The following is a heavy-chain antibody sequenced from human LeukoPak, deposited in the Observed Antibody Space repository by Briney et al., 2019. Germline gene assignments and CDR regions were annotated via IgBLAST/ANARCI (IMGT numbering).Heavy chain of an antibody. CDR3: ARVPLSYDFWSALRYYFDY. Sequence: ASVKVSCKASGYTFTGYYMHWVRQAPGQGLEWMGWINPNSGGTNYAQKFQGRVTMTRDTSISTAYMELSRLRSDDTAVYYCARVPLSYDFWSALRYYFDYWGQGTLVTVSS. D-gene: IGHD3-3*01. CDR2: INPNSGGT. V-gene: IGHV1-2*02. CDR1: GYTFTGYY. J-gene: IGHJ4*02.